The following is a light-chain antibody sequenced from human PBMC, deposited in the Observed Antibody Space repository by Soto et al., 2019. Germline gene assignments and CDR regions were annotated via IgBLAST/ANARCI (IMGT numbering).Light chain of an antibody. CDR1: QNIRTY. CDR2: AAS. CDR3: QQYYTYWHM. Sequence: DIQMTQSPSSLSASVGDRVTITCRASQNIRTYLTWYQQKPGKGPTVLIYAASNLESGVPSTFSGSGSGTEFNLTISILQPDDFATYYCQQYYTYWHMFGQGTKV. J-gene: IGKJ1*01. V-gene: IGKV1-5*01.